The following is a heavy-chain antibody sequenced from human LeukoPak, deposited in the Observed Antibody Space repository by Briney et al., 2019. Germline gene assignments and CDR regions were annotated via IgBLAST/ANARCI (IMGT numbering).Heavy chain of an antibody. J-gene: IGHJ4*02. Sequence: ASVKVSCKVSGYTLTELSMHWVRQAPGKGLEWMGGFDPEDGETIYAQKFQGRVTMTEDTSTDTAYMELSSLRSEDTAVYYCATGVNMVRGVITDYWGQGTLVTVSS. CDR3: ATGVNMVRGVITDY. CDR2: FDPEDGET. D-gene: IGHD3-10*01. V-gene: IGHV1-24*01. CDR1: GYTLTELS.